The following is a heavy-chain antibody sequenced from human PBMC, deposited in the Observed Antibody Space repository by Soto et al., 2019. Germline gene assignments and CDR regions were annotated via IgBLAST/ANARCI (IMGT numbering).Heavy chain of an antibody. Sequence: GGSLRLSCAASGFTFDDYAMHWVRQAPGKGLEWVSGISWNSGSIGYADSVKGRFTISRDNAKNSLYLQMNSLRAEDTALYYCAKVGGYCSGGSCPGAFDIWGQGTMVTVSS. CDR3: AKVGGYCSGGSCPGAFDI. CDR1: GFTFDDYA. J-gene: IGHJ3*02. CDR2: ISWNSGSI. V-gene: IGHV3-9*01. D-gene: IGHD2-15*01.